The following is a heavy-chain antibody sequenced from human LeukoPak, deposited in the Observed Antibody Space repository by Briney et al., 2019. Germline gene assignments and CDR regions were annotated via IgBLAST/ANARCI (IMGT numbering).Heavy chain of an antibody. D-gene: IGHD3-10*01. CDR2: ISGSGGST. CDR3: AKEGLLLWFGELLDRYFDY. V-gene: IGHV3-23*01. J-gene: IGHJ4*02. CDR1: GFTFSSYA. Sequence: GSLRLSCAASGFTFSSYAMSWVRQAPGKGLEWVSAISGSGGSTYYADSVKGRFTISRDNSKNTLYRQMNSLRAEDTAVYYCAKEGLLLWFGELLDRYFDYWGQGTLVTVSS.